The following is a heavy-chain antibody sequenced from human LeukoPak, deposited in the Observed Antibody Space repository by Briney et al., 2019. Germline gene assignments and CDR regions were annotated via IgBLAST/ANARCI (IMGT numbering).Heavy chain of an antibody. CDR1: GFSFSNFG. CDR2: IWSDGSNE. D-gene: IGHD6-19*01. CDR3: ARDTVASTFYYFDF. Sequence: GGSLRLSCAASGFSFSNFGMHWVRQAPGKGLEWVAVIWSDGSNEYYADSVKGRFTISRDNTKNTVNLQMNSLRAEDTAVYFCARDTVASTFYYFDFWGQGTLVTVSS. V-gene: IGHV3-33*01. J-gene: IGHJ4*02.